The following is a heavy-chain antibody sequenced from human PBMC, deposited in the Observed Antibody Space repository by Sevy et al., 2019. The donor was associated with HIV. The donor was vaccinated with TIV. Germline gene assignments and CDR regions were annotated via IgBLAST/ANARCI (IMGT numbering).Heavy chain of an antibody. J-gene: IGHJ4*02. CDR2: ISYNGDDK. V-gene: IGHV3-30-3*01. D-gene: IGHD5-18*01. CDR1: GFTLSHRA. Sequence: GGSLRLSCVASGFTLSHRALHWLRQTPGKGLEWLASISYNGDDKRYADSVEGRFTVRRDNSENTLYLEMTSLKIEDTAVYFCARDRGTPPTAILYHLDHWGQGTLVTVSS. CDR3: ARDRGTPPTAILYHLDH.